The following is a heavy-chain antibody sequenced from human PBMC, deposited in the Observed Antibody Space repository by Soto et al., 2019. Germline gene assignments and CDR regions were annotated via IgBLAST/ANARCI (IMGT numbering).Heavy chain of an antibody. D-gene: IGHD3-16*01. CDR2: IWYGGNNQ. J-gene: IGHJ4*02. CDR1: GFTFSTYG. V-gene: IGHV3-33*01. Sequence: QVQLVESGGGVVQPGRSLRLSCATSGFTFSTYGMHWVRQAPGKGLEWVAVIWYGGNNQYYADSVKGRFTISRDNSKNTLYLQMNRLRAEDTAVYYCARDLLGGASAAGYWGQGTLVTVSS. CDR3: ARDLLGGASAAGY.